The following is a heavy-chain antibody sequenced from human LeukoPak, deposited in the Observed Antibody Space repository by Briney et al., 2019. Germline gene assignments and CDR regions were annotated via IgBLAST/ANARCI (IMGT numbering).Heavy chain of an antibody. CDR2: TYPGDSDT. J-gene: IGHJ4*02. Sequence: GESLKISCKGSGYSFTSYWIGWVRQMPGKGLEWMGITYPGDSDTRSSPSFQGQVTISADKSISTAYLQWSSLKASDTAMYYCARVDAHAPGYFDYWGQGTLVTVSS. CDR1: GYSFTSYW. CDR3: ARVDAHAPGYFDY. V-gene: IGHV5-51*01. D-gene: IGHD1-14*01.